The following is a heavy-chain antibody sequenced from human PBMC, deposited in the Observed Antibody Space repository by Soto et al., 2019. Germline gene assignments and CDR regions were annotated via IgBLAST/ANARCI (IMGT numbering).Heavy chain of an antibody. D-gene: IGHD3-16*01. Sequence: HVQLVQSGAEVKTPGASVKVSCKASGYTFTSYDIHWVRQATGQGLEWMGWMNPNSGNTGYVQKCQGGVTMTRNTSISTVYMELSSLRSEATALYYCARERSGGWFGPWGQGTFVTVSS. J-gene: IGHJ5*02. CDR3: ARERSGGWFGP. CDR1: GYTFTSYD. CDR2: MNPNSGNT. V-gene: IGHV1-8*01.